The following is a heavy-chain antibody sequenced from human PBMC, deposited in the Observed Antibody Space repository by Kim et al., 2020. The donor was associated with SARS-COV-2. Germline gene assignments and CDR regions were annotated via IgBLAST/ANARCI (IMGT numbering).Heavy chain of an antibody. CDR1: GFTFSSYS. J-gene: IGHJ6*02. D-gene: IGHD1-1*01. V-gene: IGHV3-21*01. CDR2: ISSSSSYI. Sequence: GGSLRLSCAASGFTFSSYSMNWVRQAPGKGLEWVSSISSSSSYIYYADSVKGRFTISRDNAKNSLYLQMNSLRAEDTAVYYCAREGTGKSRGGMDVWGQGTTVTVSS. CDR3: AREGTGKSRGGMDV.